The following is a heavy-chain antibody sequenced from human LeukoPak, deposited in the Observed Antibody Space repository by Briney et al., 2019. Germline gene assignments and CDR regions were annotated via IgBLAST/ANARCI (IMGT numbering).Heavy chain of an antibody. D-gene: IGHD5-12*01. V-gene: IGHV4-59*01. CDR2: IYYSGST. Sequence: SETLSLTCTVSGGSISSYYWSWIRQLPGKGLEWIGYIYYSGSTNYNPSLKSRVTISVDTSKNQFSLKLSSVTAADTAVYYCARDYSGNDPFDYWGQGTLVTVSS. CDR3: ARDYSGNDPFDY. CDR1: GGSISSYY. J-gene: IGHJ4*02.